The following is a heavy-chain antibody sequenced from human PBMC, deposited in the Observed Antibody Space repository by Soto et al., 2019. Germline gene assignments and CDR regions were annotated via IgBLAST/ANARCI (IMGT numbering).Heavy chain of an antibody. V-gene: IGHV4-39*01. Sequence: SETLSLTCTVSGGSISSSSYYWGWIRQPPGKGLEWIGSIYYSGSTYYNPSLKSRVTISVDTSKNQFSLKLSSVTPEDTAVYYCASSDRVRGVRAAYGIDVWGQGTTVTVSS. CDR3: ASSDRVRGVRAAYGIDV. J-gene: IGHJ6*02. CDR2: IYYSGST. D-gene: IGHD3-10*01. CDR1: GGSISSSSYY.